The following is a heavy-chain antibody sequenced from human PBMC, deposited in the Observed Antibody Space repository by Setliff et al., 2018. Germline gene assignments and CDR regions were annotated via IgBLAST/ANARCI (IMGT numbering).Heavy chain of an antibody. D-gene: IGHD1-26*01. Sequence: ASVKVSCKASGGSFSDYPITWVRQAPGQGLEWMGRIIPTSGTTNYAQTLQGRVTFSADASTATAYMEVTSLRSEDTAVYYCATVNRGGYHSIYWYFAPWGRGTLVTVSS. V-gene: IGHV1-69*13. CDR1: GGSFSDYP. J-gene: IGHJ2*01. CDR2: IIPTSGTT. CDR3: ATVNRGGYHSIYWYFAP.